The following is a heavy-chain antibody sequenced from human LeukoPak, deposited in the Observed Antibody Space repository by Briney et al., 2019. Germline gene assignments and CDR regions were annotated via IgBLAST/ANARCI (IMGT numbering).Heavy chain of an antibody. Sequence: GASVKVSCKASGCTFTGYYMHWVRQAPGQGLEWMGWINPNSGGTNYAQKFQGRVTMTRDTSISTAYMELSRLRSDDTAVYYCARGPPAAARPGRAYYFDYWGQGTLVTVSS. J-gene: IGHJ4*02. V-gene: IGHV1-2*02. CDR2: INPNSGGT. D-gene: IGHD6-6*01. CDR1: GCTFTGYY. CDR3: ARGPPAAARPGRAYYFDY.